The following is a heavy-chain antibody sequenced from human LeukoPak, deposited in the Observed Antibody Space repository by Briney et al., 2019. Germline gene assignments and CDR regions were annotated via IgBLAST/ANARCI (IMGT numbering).Heavy chain of an antibody. Sequence: GESLKTSCQGFGYTFTDYWVGWVRQMPGKGPEWMGFIFPSDSAATYTPSFLGQVTFSADKSINTVYLQWSSLKSSDTALYFCARPNRYASGIGYWGQGTLVTVSP. CDR1: GYTFTDYW. D-gene: IGHD3-10*01. CDR3: ARPNRYASGIGY. V-gene: IGHV5-51*01. J-gene: IGHJ4*02. CDR2: IFPSDSAA.